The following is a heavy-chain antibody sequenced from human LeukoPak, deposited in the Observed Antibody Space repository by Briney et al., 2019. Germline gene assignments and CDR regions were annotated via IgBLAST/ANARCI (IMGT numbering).Heavy chain of an antibody. D-gene: IGHD6-19*01. Sequence: PGGSLRLSCAASGLTFSNYAMSWVRQAPGKGLEWVSAITGSSDSTYYADSVKGRFTIPRDNSKNTVYLQMNSLRAEDTAVYYCAKDRPGYSSGWPENYWGQGTLVTVSS. J-gene: IGHJ4*02. CDR1: GLTFSNYA. CDR2: ITGSSDST. V-gene: IGHV3-23*01. CDR3: AKDRPGYSSGWPENY.